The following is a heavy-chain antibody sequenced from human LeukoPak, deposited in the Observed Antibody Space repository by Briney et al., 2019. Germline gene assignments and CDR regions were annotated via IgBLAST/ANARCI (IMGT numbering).Heavy chain of an antibody. CDR3: AGVGYDFWSGYPNYYYYYMDV. V-gene: IGHV1-8*01. D-gene: IGHD3-3*01. Sequence: ASVKVSCKASGYTFTSYDINWVRQATGQGLEWMGWMNPNSGNTGYAQKFQGRVTMTRNTSISTAYMELSSLRSEDTAVYYCAGVGYDFWSGYPNYYYYYMDVWGKGTTVTVSS. CDR1: GYTFTSYD. CDR2: MNPNSGNT. J-gene: IGHJ6*03.